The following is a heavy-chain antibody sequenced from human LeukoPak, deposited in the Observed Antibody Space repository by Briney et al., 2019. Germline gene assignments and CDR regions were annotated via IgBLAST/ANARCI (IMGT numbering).Heavy chain of an antibody. CDR1: GGSISSSSYY. D-gene: IGHD1-26*01. CDR2: IYYSGST. J-gene: IGHJ4*02. Sequence: SETLSLTCTVSGGSISSSSYYWGWIRQPPGKGREWIVSIYYSGSTYYNPSLKSRVTLSVDTSKNQSSLKLSSVTAADTAVYYCARGIMGPQAGEYWGQGTLVTVSS. V-gene: IGHV4-39*01. CDR3: ARGIMGPQAGEY.